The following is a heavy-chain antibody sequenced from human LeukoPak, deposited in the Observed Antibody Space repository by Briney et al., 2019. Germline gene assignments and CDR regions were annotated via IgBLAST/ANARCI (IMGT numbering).Heavy chain of an antibody. V-gene: IGHV4-38-2*02. CDR1: GYSISSGYY. Sequence: KCSETLSLTCTVSGYSISSGYYWGSIRQPPGKGLEWIGSIYHSGSTYYNPSLKSRVTISVDTSKNQFSLKLSSVTAADTAVYYCARSPLPTMIGGSRFDPWGQGTLVTVSS. J-gene: IGHJ5*02. CDR3: ARSPLPTMIGGSRFDP. CDR2: IYHSGST. D-gene: IGHD3-22*01.